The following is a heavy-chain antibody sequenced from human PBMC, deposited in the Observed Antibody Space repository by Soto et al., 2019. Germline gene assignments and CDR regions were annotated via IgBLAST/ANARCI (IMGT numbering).Heavy chain of an antibody. D-gene: IGHD5-18*01. V-gene: IGHV3-33*01. CDR2: IWYDGSNK. CDR1: GFTFSSYG. CDR3: ARDLYVDTAMDGGEH. Sequence: QVQLVESGGGVVQPGRSLRLSCAASGFTFSSYGMHWVRQAPGKGLEWVAVIWYDGSNKYYADSVKGRFTISRDNSKNTLYLQMNSLRAEDTAVYYCARDLYVDTAMDGGEHWGQGTLVTVSS. J-gene: IGHJ4*02.